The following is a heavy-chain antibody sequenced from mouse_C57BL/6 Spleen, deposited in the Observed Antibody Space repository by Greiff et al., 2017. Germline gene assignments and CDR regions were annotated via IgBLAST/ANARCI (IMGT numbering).Heavy chain of an antibody. CDR1: GFTFSDYG. CDR2: ISSGSSTI. Sequence: EVKLVESGGGLVKPGGSLKLSCAASGFTFSDYGMHWVRQAPEKGLEWVAYISSGSSTIYYADTVKGRFTISRANAKNTLFLQMTSLRSEDTAMYYCARGWYYFDYWGQGTTLTVSS. V-gene: IGHV5-17*01. D-gene: IGHD1-1*02. J-gene: IGHJ2*01. CDR3: ARGWYYFDY.